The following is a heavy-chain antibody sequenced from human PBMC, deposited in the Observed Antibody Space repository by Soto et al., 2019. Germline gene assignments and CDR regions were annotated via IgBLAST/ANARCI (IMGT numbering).Heavy chain of an antibody. D-gene: IGHD6-6*01. CDR2: ISYDGSNK. Sequence: GGSLRLSCAASGFTFSSYGMHWVRQAPGKGLEWVAVISYDGSNKYYADSVKGRFTISRDNSKNTLYLQMNSLRAEDTAVYYCAGASIAARPTYYYYYHMAVWGQGTTVTVSS. CDR1: GFTFSSYG. J-gene: IGHJ6*02. V-gene: IGHV3-30*03. CDR3: AGASIAARPTYYYYYHMAV.